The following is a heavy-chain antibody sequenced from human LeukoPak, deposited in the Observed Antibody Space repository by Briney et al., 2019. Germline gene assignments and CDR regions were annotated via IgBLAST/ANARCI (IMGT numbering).Heavy chain of an antibody. D-gene: IGHD3-10*01. CDR2: ISSSSIYT. CDR3: ASGPMVRGVIYDY. CDR1: GFTVSSNY. J-gene: IGHJ4*02. Sequence: GGSLRLSCAASGFTVSSNYMSWVRQAPGKGLEWVSYISSSSIYTNYADSVKGRFTISRDNAKNSLYLQMNSLRAEDTAVYYCASGPMVRGVIYDYWGQGTLVTVSS. V-gene: IGHV3-11*03.